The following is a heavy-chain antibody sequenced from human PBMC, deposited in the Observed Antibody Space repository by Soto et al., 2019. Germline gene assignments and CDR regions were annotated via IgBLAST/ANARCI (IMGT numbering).Heavy chain of an antibody. CDR1: GYTFTSYA. CDR3: ARDFTVWDYGDYRLYYYGMDV. V-gene: IGHV1-3*01. Sequence: GASVKVSCKASGYTFTSYAMHWVRQAPGQRLEWMGWINAGNGNTKYSQKFQGRVTITRDTSASTAYMELSSLRSEDTAVYYCARDFTVWDYGDYRLYYYGMDVWGQGTTVTVSS. D-gene: IGHD4-17*01. CDR2: INAGNGNT. J-gene: IGHJ6*02.